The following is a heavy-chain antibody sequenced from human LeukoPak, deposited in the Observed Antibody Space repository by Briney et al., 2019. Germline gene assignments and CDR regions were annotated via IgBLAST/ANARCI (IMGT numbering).Heavy chain of an antibody. CDR2: IYHSGST. J-gene: IGHJ3*02. Sequence: SETLSLTCTVSGGSISSGGYYWSWIRQPPGKGLEWIGYIYHSGSTYYNPSLKSRVTISVDRSKNQFSLKLSSVTAADTAVYYCARVLIVGATGRAFDIWGQGTMVTVSS. CDR3: ARVLIVGATGRAFDI. V-gene: IGHV4-30-2*01. D-gene: IGHD1-26*01. CDR1: GGSISSGGYY.